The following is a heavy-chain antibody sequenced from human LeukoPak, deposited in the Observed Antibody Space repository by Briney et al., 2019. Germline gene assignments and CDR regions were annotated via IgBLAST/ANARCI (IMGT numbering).Heavy chain of an antibody. Sequence: ASVKVSCKASGYTFTSYAMHWVRQAPGQRLEWMGWINAGNGNTKYSQEFQGRVTITRDTSASTAYMELSSLRSEDMAVYYCASLKNYYDSSGNLVTDAFDIWGQGTMVTVSS. CDR2: INAGNGNT. CDR3: ASLKNYYDSSGNLVTDAFDI. J-gene: IGHJ3*02. D-gene: IGHD3-22*01. CDR1: GYTFTSYA. V-gene: IGHV1-3*03.